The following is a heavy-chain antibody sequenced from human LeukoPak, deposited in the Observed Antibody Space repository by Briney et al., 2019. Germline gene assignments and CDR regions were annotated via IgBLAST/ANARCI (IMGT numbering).Heavy chain of an antibody. CDR1: GGSISSYY. D-gene: IGHD2-2*01. Sequence: SETLSLTSTVSGGSISSYYWSWIRQPPGKGLEWNGYIYYSGSTNYNTSLKSRVTISVDTSKNQFSLKLSSVTAADTAVYYCARGINQRRYCSSTSCYNWFDHWGQGTLVTVSS. CDR2: IYYSGST. CDR3: ARGINQRRYCSSTSCYNWFDH. J-gene: IGHJ5*02. V-gene: IGHV4-59*01.